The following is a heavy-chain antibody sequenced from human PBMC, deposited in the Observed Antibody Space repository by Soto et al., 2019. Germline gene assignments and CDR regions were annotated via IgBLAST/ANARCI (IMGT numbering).Heavy chain of an antibody. CDR2: ISAYNGNT. Sequence: ASVKVSCKASGYTFTSYGISWVRQAPGQGLEWMGWISAYNGNTNYAQKLQGRVTMTTDTSTSTAYMELRSLRSDDTAVYYCARDYPRIVGATIVSFDYWGPGTRVTVSS. CDR3: ARDYPRIVGATIVSFDY. D-gene: IGHD1-26*01. CDR1: GYTFTSYG. J-gene: IGHJ4*02. V-gene: IGHV1-18*01.